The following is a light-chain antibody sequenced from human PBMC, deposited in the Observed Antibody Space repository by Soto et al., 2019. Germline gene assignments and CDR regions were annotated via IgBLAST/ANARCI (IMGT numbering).Light chain of an antibody. V-gene: IGLV2-14*01. CDR2: EVN. CDR1: SSDVGGYNY. Sequence: QSALTQPASVSGSPGQSITISCTGTSSDVGGYNYVSWYQQHPGKAPKLMIYEVNNRPSGVSNRFSGSTSGSTASLTISGLQAEDEAEYYCCSYVGATTYVFGSGTKLTVL. J-gene: IGLJ1*01. CDR3: CSYVGATTYV.